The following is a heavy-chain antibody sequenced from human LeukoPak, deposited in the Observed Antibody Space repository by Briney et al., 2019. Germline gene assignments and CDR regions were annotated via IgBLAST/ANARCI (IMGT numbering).Heavy chain of an antibody. Sequence: SETLSLTCTVSGGSITGNHWSWIRQSPGTGLEWIGYIHSGGTTNQNPSLRSRVTMSLDTFRNQFSLRLRSVTAADTALYYCARHGARAGGYCTSTSCYTFDSWGQGTVVTVSA. CDR1: GGSITGNH. V-gene: IGHV4-4*09. CDR2: IHSGGTT. D-gene: IGHD2-2*02. J-gene: IGHJ4*02. CDR3: ARHGARAGGYCTSTSCYTFDS.